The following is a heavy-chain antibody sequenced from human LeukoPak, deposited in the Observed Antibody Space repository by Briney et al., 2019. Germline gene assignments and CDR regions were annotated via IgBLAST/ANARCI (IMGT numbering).Heavy chain of an antibody. V-gene: IGHV4-59*08. CDR3: AKHYMGSSYNRALDY. D-gene: IGHD3-10*01. Sequence: SETLSLTCTVSDGAVAGYSWSWIRQPPGKGLEWIGYIYYSGDTNYNPSLQSRVTISVDTSKNQFSLKLSSVTAADTAIYYCAKHYMGSSYNRALDYWGQGTLVTVS. J-gene: IGHJ4*02. CDR2: IYYSGDT. CDR1: DGAVAGYS.